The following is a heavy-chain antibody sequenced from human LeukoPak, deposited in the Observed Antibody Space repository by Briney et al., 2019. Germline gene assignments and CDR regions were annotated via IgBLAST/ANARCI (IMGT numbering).Heavy chain of an antibody. J-gene: IGHJ4*02. D-gene: IGHD5-24*01. CDR1: GYSISSGYY. Sequence: PSETLSLTCAVSGYSISSGYYWGWIRQPPGKGLEWIGSIYHSGSTYYNPSLKSRVTISVDTSKNQFSLKLSSVTAADTAVYYCARAEMATIGGFDYWGQGTLVTVSS. V-gene: IGHV4-38-2*01. CDR2: IYHSGST. CDR3: ARAEMATIGGFDY.